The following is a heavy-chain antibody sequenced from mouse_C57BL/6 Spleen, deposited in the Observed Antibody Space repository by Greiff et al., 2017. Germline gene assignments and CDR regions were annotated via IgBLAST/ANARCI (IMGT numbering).Heavy chain of an antibody. Sequence: QVQLQQSGAELVRPGASVKLSCKASGYTFTDYYINWVKQRPGQGLEWIARIYPGSGNTYYTEKFKGKATLTAEKSSSTAYMQLSSLTSEDSAVYFCARNYNYDDYYAMDYWGQGTSVTVSS. D-gene: IGHD2-12*01. CDR1: GYTFTDYY. J-gene: IGHJ4*01. V-gene: IGHV1-76*01. CDR3: ARNYNYDDYYAMDY. CDR2: IYPGSGNT.